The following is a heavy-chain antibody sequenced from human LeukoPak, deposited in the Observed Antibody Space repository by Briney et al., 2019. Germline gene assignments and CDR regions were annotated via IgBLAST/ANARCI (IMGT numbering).Heavy chain of an antibody. J-gene: IGHJ5*02. Sequence: GGSLRLSCAASGFTFSSYSMNWVRQAPGKGLEWVSYISSSSSTIYYADSVKGRFTISRDNAKSSLYLQMNSLRAEDTAIYFCARDNVVSVPWFDPWGQGTLVTVSS. V-gene: IGHV3-48*04. D-gene: IGHD2-15*01. CDR3: ARDNVVSVPWFDP. CDR1: GFTFSSYS. CDR2: ISSSSSTI.